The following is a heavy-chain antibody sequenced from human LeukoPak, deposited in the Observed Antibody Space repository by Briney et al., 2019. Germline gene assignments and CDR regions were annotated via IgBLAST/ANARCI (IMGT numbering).Heavy chain of an antibody. CDR1: GYTFTGYY. Sequence: GASVKVSCKASGYTFTGYYMHWVRQAPGQGLEWMGWINPNSGGTNYAQKFQGWVTMTRDTSISTAYMELSRLRSDDTAVYYCARDYSGSGSYHSYGMDVWGQGTTVTVSS. V-gene: IGHV1-2*04. D-gene: IGHD3-10*01. CDR2: INPNSGGT. CDR3: ARDYSGSGSYHSYGMDV. J-gene: IGHJ6*02.